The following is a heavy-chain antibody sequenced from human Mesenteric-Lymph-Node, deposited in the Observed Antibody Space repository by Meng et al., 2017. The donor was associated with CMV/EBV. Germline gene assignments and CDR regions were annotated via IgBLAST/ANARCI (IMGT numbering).Heavy chain of an antibody. J-gene: IGHJ6*02. CDR1: GFTFSNYW. CDR3: ARDCRNRPSCSYPYYSGMDV. Sequence: GESLKISCAASGFTFSNYWIHWVRQTPGKGLEWVSGISVNGQKSYVADSVKGRFTIARDNSKNTLYLQMNSLRAEDTAVYYCARDCRNRPSCSYPYYSGMDVWGQGTTVTVSS. CDR2: ISVNGQKS. V-gene: IGHV3-23*01. D-gene: IGHD2-2*01.